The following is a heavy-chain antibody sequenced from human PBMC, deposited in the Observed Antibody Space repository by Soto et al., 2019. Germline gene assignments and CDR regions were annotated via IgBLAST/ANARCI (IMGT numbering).Heavy chain of an antibody. D-gene: IGHD2-2*01. V-gene: IGHV1-46*01. CDR3: ARVLAALSPLLTAPVVSDYGMDV. J-gene: IGHJ6*02. Sequence: ASVKVSCKASGYTFTSYYMHWVRQAPGQGLEWMGIINPSGGSTSYAQKFQGRVTMTRDTSTSTVYMELSSLRSEDTAVYYCARVLAALSPLLTAPVVSDYGMDVWGQGTTVTVSS. CDR2: INPSGGST. CDR1: GYTFTSYY.